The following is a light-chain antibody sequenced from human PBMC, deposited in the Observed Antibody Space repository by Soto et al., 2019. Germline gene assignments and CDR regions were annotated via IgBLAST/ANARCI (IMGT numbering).Light chain of an antibody. CDR3: CSYTSSTTGGV. Sequence: QSALTQPASVSGSPGQSITISCTGTSSDVGGYDHVSWYQQHPGKAPKVMIYEVSYRPSGVSNRFSGSKSGNTASLTISGLQAEDEADYYCCSYTSSTTGGVFGGRTKLTVL. CDR2: EVS. V-gene: IGLV2-14*01. CDR1: SSDVGGYDH. J-gene: IGLJ2*01.